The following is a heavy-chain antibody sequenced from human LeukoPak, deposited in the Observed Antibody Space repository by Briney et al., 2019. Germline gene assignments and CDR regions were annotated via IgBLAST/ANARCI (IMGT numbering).Heavy chain of an antibody. D-gene: IGHD2-15*01. CDR3: ARDSAEDIVAHY. Sequence: VASVKVSCKASGYTFTSYYMHWVRQAPGQGLEWMGIINPSGGSTSYAQKFQGRVTMTRDTSTSTVYMELSSLRSEDMAVYYCARDSAEDIVAHYWGQGTLVTVSS. CDR1: GYTFTSYY. CDR2: INPSGGST. V-gene: IGHV1-46*01. J-gene: IGHJ4*02.